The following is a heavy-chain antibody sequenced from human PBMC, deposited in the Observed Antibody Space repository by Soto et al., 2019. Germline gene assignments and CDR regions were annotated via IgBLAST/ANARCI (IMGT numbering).Heavy chain of an antibody. V-gene: IGHV1-18*01. J-gene: IGHJ4*02. D-gene: IGHD3-3*01. CDR1: GYTFTSYG. CDR2: ISAYNGNT. Sequence: ASVKVSCKASGYTFTSYGISWVRKAPGQGLEWMGWISAYNGNTNYAQKFQGRVTMTTDTSTSTAYMELRSLRSDDTAVYYCARTLNEWLLGLDWGQGTLVTVSS. CDR3: ARTLNEWLLGLD.